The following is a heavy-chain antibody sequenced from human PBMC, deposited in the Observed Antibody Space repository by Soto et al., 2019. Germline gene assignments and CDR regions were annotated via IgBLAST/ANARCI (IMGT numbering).Heavy chain of an antibody. V-gene: IGHV3-48*01. CDR3: AREYCSSTSCLNWFDP. J-gene: IGHJ5*02. CDR2: ISSSSSTI. D-gene: IGHD2-2*01. CDR1: GFTFSSYS. Sequence: EVQLVESGGGLVQPGGSLRLSCAASGFTFSSYSMNWVRQAPGKGREWVSYISSSSSTIYYADSVKGRFTISRDNAKNSLYLQMNSLRAEDTAVYYCAREYCSSTSCLNWFDPWGQGTLVTVSS.